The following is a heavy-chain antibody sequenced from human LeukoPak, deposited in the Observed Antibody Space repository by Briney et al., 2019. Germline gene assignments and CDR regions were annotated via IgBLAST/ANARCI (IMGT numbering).Heavy chain of an antibody. Sequence: PSETLSLTCIGSSDSVNTYYYSWLRQPPGKGLGWFGYIYYGGSTKYNPSLKSRVTISVDTSNNQFSLKLTSVTAADTSVYYCAISNTVRRPFFDPWGPGTLVTVSS. CDR3: AISNTVRRPFFDP. V-gene: IGHV4-59*02. D-gene: IGHD4-11*01. CDR2: IYYGGST. CDR1: SDSVNTYY. J-gene: IGHJ5*02.